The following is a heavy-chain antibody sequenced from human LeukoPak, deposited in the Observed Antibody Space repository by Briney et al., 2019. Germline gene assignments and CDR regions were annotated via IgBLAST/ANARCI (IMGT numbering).Heavy chain of an antibody. CDR2: FDPEHGET. CDR1: GYTLTELS. V-gene: IGHV1-24*01. J-gene: IGHJ6*03. CDR3: ARFVRASYSSGWYTGGTHYYYYYMDV. D-gene: IGHD6-19*01. Sequence: ASVKVSCKVSGYTLTELSMHWVRQAPGKGLEWMGGFDPEHGETVYAQKFQGRLTMTEDTSTHTAYMELSSLRSDDTAVYYCARFVRASYSSGWYTGGTHYYYYYMDVWGKGTTVTISS.